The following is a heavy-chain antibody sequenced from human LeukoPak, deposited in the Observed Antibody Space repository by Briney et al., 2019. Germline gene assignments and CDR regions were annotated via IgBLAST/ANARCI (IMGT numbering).Heavy chain of an antibody. CDR1: GFTFDDYA. CDR3: ARGNYDYVWGSFYTLDY. V-gene: IGHV3-9*01. D-gene: IGHD3-16*01. Sequence: GRSLRLSCAASGFTFDDYAMHWVRQAPGRGLEWVSGISWNSGSIGYADSVKGRFTISRDNVKNSLYLQMNSLRAEDTALYYCARGNYDYVWGSFYTLDYWGQGTLVTVSS. J-gene: IGHJ4*02. CDR2: ISWNSGSI.